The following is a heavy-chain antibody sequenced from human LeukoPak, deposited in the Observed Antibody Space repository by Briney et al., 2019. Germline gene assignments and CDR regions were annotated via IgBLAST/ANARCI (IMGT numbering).Heavy chain of an antibody. J-gene: IGHJ4*02. Sequence: GRSLRLSCAASGFTFDDYAMHWVRQAPGKGLEWVSGISWNSGSIGYADSVKGRFTTSRDNAKNSLYLQMNSLRAEDTALYYCAKDSVYYYDSSGYSALFDYWGQGTLVTVSS. CDR3: AKDSVYYYDSSGYSALFDY. CDR1: GFTFDDYA. D-gene: IGHD3-22*01. V-gene: IGHV3-9*01. CDR2: ISWNSGSI.